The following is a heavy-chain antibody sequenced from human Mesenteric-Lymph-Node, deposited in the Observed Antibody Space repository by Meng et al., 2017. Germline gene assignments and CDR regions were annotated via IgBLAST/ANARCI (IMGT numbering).Heavy chain of an antibody. Sequence: GGSLRLSCAASGFTFSSYGMHWVRQAPGKGLEWVAVIWYDGSNKYYADSVKGRFTISRDNSKNTLYLQMNSLRAEDTAVYYCASSYDSSGYSYYDYWGQGTLVTVSS. CDR3: ASSYDSSGYSYYDY. CDR1: GFTFSSYG. D-gene: IGHD3-22*01. CDR2: IWYDGSNK. V-gene: IGHV3-33*01. J-gene: IGHJ4*02.